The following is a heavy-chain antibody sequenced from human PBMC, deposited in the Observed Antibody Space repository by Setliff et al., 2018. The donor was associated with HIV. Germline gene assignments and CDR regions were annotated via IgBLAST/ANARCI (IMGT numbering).Heavy chain of an antibody. Sequence: SETLSLTCAVYGGSFSGYYWSWIRQPPGKGLEWIGEINHSGSTNYNPSLKSRVTISVDTSKNQFSLKLSSVTAADTAVYYCARELEYSSGWFLVDYWGQGALVTVSS. V-gene: IGHV4-34*01. CDR3: ARELEYSSGWFLVDY. J-gene: IGHJ4*02. D-gene: IGHD6-19*01. CDR2: INHSGST. CDR1: GGSFSGYY.